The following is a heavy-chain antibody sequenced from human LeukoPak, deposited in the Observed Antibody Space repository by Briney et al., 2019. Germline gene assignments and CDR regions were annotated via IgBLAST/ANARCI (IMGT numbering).Heavy chain of an antibody. D-gene: IGHD6-6*01. Sequence: ASVKVSCKASGYTFTSYYLHWVRQSPGQRLEWMGWINTNSGGTNYAQKFQGRVTMTRDTSISTAYMELSRLRSDDTAVYYCARALALIAARREYYFDFWGQGTLVTVSS. J-gene: IGHJ4*02. CDR2: INTNSGGT. CDR3: ARALALIAARREYYFDF. V-gene: IGHV1-2*02. CDR1: GYTFTSYY.